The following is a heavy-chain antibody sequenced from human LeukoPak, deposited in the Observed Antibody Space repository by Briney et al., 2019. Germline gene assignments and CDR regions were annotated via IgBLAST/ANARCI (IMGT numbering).Heavy chain of an antibody. CDR1: GLTFSSYS. Sequence: GGSLRLSCAASGLTFSSYSMNWVRQAPGKGLEWVSSISSSSSYIYYADSVKGRFTISRDNAKNSLYLQMNSLRAEDTAVYYCARPPRAVTTPLNWGQGTLVTVSS. V-gene: IGHV3-21*01. J-gene: IGHJ4*02. D-gene: IGHD4-17*01. CDR3: ARPPRAVTTPLN. CDR2: ISSSSSYI.